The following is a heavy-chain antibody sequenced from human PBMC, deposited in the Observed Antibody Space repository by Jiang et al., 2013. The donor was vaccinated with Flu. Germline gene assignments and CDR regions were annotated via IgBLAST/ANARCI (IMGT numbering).Heavy chain of an antibody. CDR3: AKDRTSGWLYYFDY. V-gene: IGHV3-9*01. Sequence: RSLRLSCAASGXTFDDYAMHWVRQAPGKGLEWVSGISWNSGSIGYADSVKGRFTISRDNAKNSLYPQMNSLRAEDTALYYCAKDRTSGWLYYFDYWGQGTLVTVSS. J-gene: IGHJ4*02. CDR2: ISWNSGSI. CDR1: GXTFDDYA. D-gene: IGHD6-19*01.